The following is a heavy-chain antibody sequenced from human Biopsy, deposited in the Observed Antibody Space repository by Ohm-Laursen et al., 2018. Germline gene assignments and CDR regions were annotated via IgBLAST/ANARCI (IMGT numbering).Heavy chain of an antibody. CDR3: AGLQAGTIEVY. V-gene: IGHV4-39*01. CDR1: GGSIRGSTYY. D-gene: IGHD3-3*01. J-gene: IGHJ4*02. CDR2: VYFSGNT. Sequence: SDTLSLTWSVSGGSIRGSTYYWGWIRQTPGKGLEWIGSVYFSGNTYYNPSLGGRVTISVDTSKNQFSLKLISVTAADTALYYCAGLQAGTIEVYWGQGTLVTVSS.